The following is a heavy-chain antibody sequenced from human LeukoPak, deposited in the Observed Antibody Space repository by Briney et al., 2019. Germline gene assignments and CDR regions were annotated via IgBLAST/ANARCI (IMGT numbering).Heavy chain of an antibody. Sequence: GASVKVSCKASGYTFTSYYMHWVRQAPGQGLEWMGIINPTTGDTTYAQKFQGRLTMTRDMSTSTVYMELSSLTSEGTAVFYCARYGFSTVWQGGWHAFDIWGQGTVVTVSS. CDR1: GYTFTSYY. V-gene: IGHV1-46*01. J-gene: IGHJ3*02. D-gene: IGHD6-13*01. CDR3: ARYGFSTVWQGGWHAFDI. CDR2: INPTTGDT.